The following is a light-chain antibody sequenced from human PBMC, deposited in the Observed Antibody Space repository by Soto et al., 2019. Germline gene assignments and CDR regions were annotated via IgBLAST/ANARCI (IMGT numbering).Light chain of an antibody. Sequence: EIVLTQSPGSLSLSPGQRATLSCMASQSVDTTFFAWYQKNPGQAPRLLIYGASKRATCIPDRFSGSGSGTDFTIIISRLEPEDFAVYYCQQYRSSVTFGQGTKVEIK. CDR3: QQYRSSVT. J-gene: IGKJ1*01. V-gene: IGKV3-20*01. CDR1: QSVDTTF. CDR2: GAS.